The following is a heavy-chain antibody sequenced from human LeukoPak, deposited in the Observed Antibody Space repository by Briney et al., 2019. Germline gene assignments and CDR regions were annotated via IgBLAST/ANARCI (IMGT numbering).Heavy chain of an antibody. J-gene: IGHJ4*02. V-gene: IGHV1-18*01. CDR1: GYTFTSYG. Sequence: ASVKVSCKASGYTFTSYGISWVRQAPGQGLEWMGWISAYNGDTNYAQKLQGRVTMTTDTSTSTAYMELRSLRSDDTAVYYCARDHRKFTGYSSSWYEYWGQGTLVTVPS. CDR2: ISAYNGDT. CDR3: ARDHRKFTGYSSSWYEY. D-gene: IGHD6-13*01.